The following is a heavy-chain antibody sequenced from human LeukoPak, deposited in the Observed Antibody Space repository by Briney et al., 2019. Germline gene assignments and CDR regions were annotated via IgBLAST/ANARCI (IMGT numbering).Heavy chain of an antibody. CDR1: GFTFSSYS. J-gene: IGHJ4*02. D-gene: IGHD3-9*01. V-gene: IGHV3-48*01. Sequence: GGSLRLSCAASGFTFSSYSMNWVRQAPGKGLEWVSYISSSGGTIYYADSVRGRFTISRDNAKNSLYLQMNSLRAEDTAVYYCARDYYDILTGYYLDYWGQGTLVTVSS. CDR3: ARDYYDILTGYYLDY. CDR2: ISSSGGTI.